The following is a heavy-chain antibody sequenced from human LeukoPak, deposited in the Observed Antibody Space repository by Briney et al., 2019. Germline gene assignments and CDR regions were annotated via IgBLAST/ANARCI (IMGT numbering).Heavy chain of an antibody. CDR2: ISTDGGGT. D-gene: IGHD3-10*01. CDR1: GFTFSDYA. V-gene: IGHV3-64*01. J-gene: IGHJ4*02. Sequence: GGSLRLSCAASGFTFSDYAMHWVRQASGKGLEYVSAISTDGGGTYYVNSVKGRFTISRDNSKNTLYLQMGSLRAEDMAVYYCARFGGLNYGDIDCWGQGALVTVSS. CDR3: ARFGGLNYGDIDC.